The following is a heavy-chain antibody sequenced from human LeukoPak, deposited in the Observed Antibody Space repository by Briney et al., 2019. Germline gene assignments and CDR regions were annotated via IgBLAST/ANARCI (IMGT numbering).Heavy chain of an antibody. D-gene: IGHD1-26*01. Sequence: GGSLKLSCAASRFTFSDASIHWGRQASGKGLEWIGLMEKELNGYATAYAASVRGRFTISRDDSQNTAYLQMDSLKTEDTALYYWTRDSGTYKWRDPWGQGTLVTVSS. CDR2: MEKELNGYAT. CDR1: RFTFSDAS. CDR3: TRDSGTYKWRDP. J-gene: IGHJ5*02. V-gene: IGHV3-73*01.